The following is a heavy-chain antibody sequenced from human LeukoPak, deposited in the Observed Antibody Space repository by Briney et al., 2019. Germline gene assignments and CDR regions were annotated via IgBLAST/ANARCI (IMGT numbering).Heavy chain of an antibody. D-gene: IGHD5-24*01. CDR1: GYTFTSYA. V-gene: IGHV7-4-1*02. Sequence: GASVKVSCKASGYTFTSYAMNWVRQAPGQGLEWMGWINTNTGNPTYAQGFTGRFVFSLDTSVSTAYLQISSLKAEDTAVYYCASPSRDGYNWDPWSGGDYFDYWGQGTLVTVSS. J-gene: IGHJ4*02. CDR2: INTNTGNP. CDR3: ASPSRDGYNWDPWSGGDYFDY.